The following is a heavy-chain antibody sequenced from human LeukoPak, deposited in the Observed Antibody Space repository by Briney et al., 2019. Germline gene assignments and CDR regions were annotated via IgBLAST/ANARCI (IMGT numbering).Heavy chain of an antibody. V-gene: IGHV4-34*01. CDR2: INLSGST. D-gene: IGHD6-13*01. CDR1: GGSFSGYY. Sequence: SEALSLTCVVYGGSFSGYYGSWIRQPPGKGLEWIAEINLSGSTNYNPSLKSRVTISVDTSKNQFSLKLSSVTGADTAVQYCARGGRRYTSSAFDYSGQGKPVTVSS. CDR3: ARGGRRYTSSAFDY. J-gene: IGHJ4*02.